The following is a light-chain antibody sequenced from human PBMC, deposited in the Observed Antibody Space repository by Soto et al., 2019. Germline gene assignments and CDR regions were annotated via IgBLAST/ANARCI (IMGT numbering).Light chain of an antibody. V-gene: IGLV2-23*02. CDR3: CSDAGSSTYV. CDR2: EVT. Sequence: QSVLTQPASVSGSPGQSVTISCTRTSSDVGSFNFVSWYQQHPGKAPKVVIYEVTKRPSGVSNRSSGSKSGNTASLTIYGLQADDEADYYCCSDAGSSTYVFGTGTKVTAL. J-gene: IGLJ1*01. CDR1: SSDVGSFNF.